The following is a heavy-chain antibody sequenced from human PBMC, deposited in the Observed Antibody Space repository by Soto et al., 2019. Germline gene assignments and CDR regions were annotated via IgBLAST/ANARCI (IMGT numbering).Heavy chain of an antibody. J-gene: IGHJ3*01. CDR1: GGSVSSGASH. D-gene: IGHD3-3*01. Sequence: SSETLSLTCIVSGGSVSSGASHWTWIRQSPGKGLEWVGYSSYSGPTDYNPSLKSRVTIXXXTXXXXXSLXLXXATTADTAVYYCASLEWSTSKIGVWGQGTTVT. CDR2: SSYSGPT. CDR3: ASLEWSTSKIGV. V-gene: IGHV4-61*08.